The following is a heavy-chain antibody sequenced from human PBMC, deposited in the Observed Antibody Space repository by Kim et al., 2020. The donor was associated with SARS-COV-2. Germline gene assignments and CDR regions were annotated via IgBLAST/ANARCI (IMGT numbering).Heavy chain of an antibody. CDR1: GGSISSFD. CDR3: AREGSSGYYGWFDP. J-gene: IGHJ5*02. V-gene: IGHV4-59*01. D-gene: IGHD3-22*01. CDR2: IYHSGST. Sequence: SETLSLTCTVSGGSISSFDWSWIRQPPGKGLEWIGDIYHSGSTTYNPSLKRRVTISVDTSKNQLSLKVTSVTAADTAVYYCAREGSSGYYGWFDPWGQGTVVTVSS.